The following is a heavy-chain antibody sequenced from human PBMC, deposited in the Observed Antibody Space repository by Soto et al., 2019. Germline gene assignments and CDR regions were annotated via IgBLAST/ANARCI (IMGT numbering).Heavy chain of an antibody. CDR1: AYTFTDHY. CDR2: IRPNGGST. V-gene: IGHV1-46*01. Sequence: QVHLVQSGAEVKKPGASVKVACKASAYTFTDHYIHWVRQAPGQGLEWMGIIRPNGGSTTYAQKFQGRVTLSRYTSTSTVYMELSGPRSEATAMYYCATRDAGWGQGTLVTVSS. CDR3: ATRDAG. J-gene: IGHJ4*02.